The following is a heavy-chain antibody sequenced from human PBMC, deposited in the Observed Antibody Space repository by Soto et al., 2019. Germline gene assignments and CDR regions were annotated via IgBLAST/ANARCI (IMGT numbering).Heavy chain of an antibody. D-gene: IGHD2-8*01. J-gene: IGHJ6*02. CDR3: ARTYIVLMEYAPYGMDV. CDR1: GGSVSSGSYY. CDR2: IYYSGST. Sequence: QVQLQESGPGLVKPSETLSLTCTVSGGSVSSGSYYWSWIRQPPGKGLEWVGYIYYSGSTNYNPSLKSRVTISVDTSKNQFSLKLSSVTAADTAVYYCARTYIVLMEYAPYGMDVWGQGTTVTVSS. V-gene: IGHV4-61*01.